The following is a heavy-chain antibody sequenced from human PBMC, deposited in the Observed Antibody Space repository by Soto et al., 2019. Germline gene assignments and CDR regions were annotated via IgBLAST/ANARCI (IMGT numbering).Heavy chain of an antibody. D-gene: IGHD2-15*01. Sequence: DVQLVESGGGLVKPGGSLRLSCAASGFTLVNAWMSWVRQAPGKGLEWVGLIKKTSEGGATEYAAPVKGRFTISRDDSQNTLYLQMNSLKTEDTAVYYCTTGQWCPHCGQGTMVTVSA. CDR1: GFTLVNAW. CDR2: IKKTSEGGAT. J-gene: IGHJ4*02. V-gene: IGHV3-15*01. CDR3: TTGQWCPH.